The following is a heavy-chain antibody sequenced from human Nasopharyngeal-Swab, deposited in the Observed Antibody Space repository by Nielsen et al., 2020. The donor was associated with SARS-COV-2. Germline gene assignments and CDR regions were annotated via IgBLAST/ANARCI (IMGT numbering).Heavy chain of an antibody. CDR2: IKPGGSEQ. D-gene: IGHD2-21*02. V-gene: IGHV3-7*04. J-gene: IGHJ3*02. CDR3: ARESVVTGMDDATDI. CDR1: GFPFRNYY. Sequence: GVSLKISCAASGFPFRNYYMTWVRQPPGKGLEWVANIKPGGSEQFYVDSVKGRFTISRDDAKNSVYLQMNSLRAEDTAVYYCARESVVTGMDDATDIWGQGTMVTVSS.